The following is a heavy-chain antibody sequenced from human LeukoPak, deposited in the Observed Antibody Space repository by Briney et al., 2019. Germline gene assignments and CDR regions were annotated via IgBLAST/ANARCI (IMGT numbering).Heavy chain of an antibody. CDR3: ARGLDCSGGSCYYYGMDV. V-gene: IGHV4-34*01. J-gene: IGHJ6*02. Sequence: SETLSLTCAVYGGSFSGYYWSWIRQPPGKGLEWIGEINHSGSTNYNPSLKSRVTIPVDTSKNQFSLKLSSVTAADTAVYYCARGLDCSGGSCYYYGMDVWGQGTTVTVSS. CDR2: INHSGST. D-gene: IGHD2-15*01. CDR1: GGSFSGYY.